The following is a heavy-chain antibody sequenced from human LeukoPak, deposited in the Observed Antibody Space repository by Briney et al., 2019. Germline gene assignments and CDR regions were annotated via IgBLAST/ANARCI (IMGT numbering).Heavy chain of an antibody. CDR3: AKDSCSGGSCYYLDY. CDR1: GFTFSSYA. J-gene: IGHJ4*02. CDR2: ISGSGGST. Sequence: PGGSLRLSCAASGFTFSSYAMSWVRQAPGKGLEWVSAISGSGGSTYYADSVKGRFTISRDNSKNTLYLQMNSLRAEDTAVYYCAKDSCSGGSCYYLDYWGQGTLVTVSS. D-gene: IGHD2-15*01. V-gene: IGHV3-23*01.